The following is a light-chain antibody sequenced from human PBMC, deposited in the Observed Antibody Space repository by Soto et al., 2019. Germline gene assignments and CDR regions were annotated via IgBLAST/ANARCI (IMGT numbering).Light chain of an antibody. V-gene: IGKV3-11*01. Sequence: EILLTQSPATLSLAPGDTATLSCRASRSVGRLVAWYQHKPGQAPRLLIYSASERATGIPGRFTGGGYGTDFTLTISSLEPEDFAIYYCQQRTDRNPPTFGGGTRVEI. CDR2: SAS. CDR1: RSVGRL. CDR3: QQRTDRNPPT. J-gene: IGKJ4*01.